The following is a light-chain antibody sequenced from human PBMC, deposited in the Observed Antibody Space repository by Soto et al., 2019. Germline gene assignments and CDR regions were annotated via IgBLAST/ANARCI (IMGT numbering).Light chain of an antibody. CDR1: SSDVGSYNY. V-gene: IGLV2-14*01. Sequence: TQPGWECGSPSEAITISCTGTSSDVGSYNYVSWYQLHPGKAPKLMIYEVSNRPSGVSNRFSGSKSGDTASLTISGLQAEDEADYYCSSYTSRTTLYVFGTVTRSPS. CDR2: EVS. CDR3: SSYTSRTTLYV. J-gene: IGLJ1*01.